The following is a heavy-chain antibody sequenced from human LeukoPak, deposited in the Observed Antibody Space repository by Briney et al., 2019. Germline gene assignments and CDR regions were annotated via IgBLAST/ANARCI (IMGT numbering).Heavy chain of an antibody. CDR1: GYTFTSYA. Sequence: ASVKVSGKASGYTFTSYAMNWVRQAPGQGLEWMGWISAYNGNTNYAQKLQGRVTMTTDTSTSTAYMELRSLRSDDTAVYYCARVDYADYGAAFDYWGQGTLVTVSS. D-gene: IGHD4-17*01. CDR3: ARVDYADYGAAFDY. CDR2: ISAYNGNT. V-gene: IGHV1-18*01. J-gene: IGHJ4*02.